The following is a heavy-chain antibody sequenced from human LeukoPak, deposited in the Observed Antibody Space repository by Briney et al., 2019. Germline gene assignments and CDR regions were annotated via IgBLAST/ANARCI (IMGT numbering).Heavy chain of an antibody. Sequence: GGSLRLSCAASGFTFSSYATSWVRQAPGKGLEWVSAISGSGGSTYYADSVKGRFTISRDNSKSTLYLQMNSLRAEDTAVYYCAKGYDSSGYCVGYWGQGTLVTVSS. CDR1: GFTFSSYA. V-gene: IGHV3-23*01. J-gene: IGHJ4*02. D-gene: IGHD3-22*01. CDR3: AKGYDSSGYCVGY. CDR2: ISGSGGST.